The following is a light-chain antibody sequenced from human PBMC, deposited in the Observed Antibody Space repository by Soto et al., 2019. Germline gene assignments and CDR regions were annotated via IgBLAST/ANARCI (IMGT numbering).Light chain of an antibody. V-gene: IGKV3-15*01. CDR3: QQYNRWPFT. Sequence: EMVMTQSPVTLSVSPGESATLSCRASQSVISTLAWYQQKPGQPPRLLIYGASTRATGIPDRFSGSGSGTEFTLTITSLQSGDFAVYCCQQYNRWPFTVGPGTKVGSK. CDR2: GAS. CDR1: QSVIST. J-gene: IGKJ3*01.